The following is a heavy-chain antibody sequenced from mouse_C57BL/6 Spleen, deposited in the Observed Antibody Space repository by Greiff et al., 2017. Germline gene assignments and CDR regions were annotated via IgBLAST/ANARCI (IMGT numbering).Heavy chain of an antibody. D-gene: IGHD1-1*01. CDR1: GYTFTDYY. J-gene: IGHJ1*03. CDR2: IYPGSGNT. V-gene: IGHV1-84*01. Sequence: VQLQQSGPELVKPGASVKISCKASGYTFTDYYINWVKQRPGQGLEWIGWIYPGSGNTKYNEKFKGKATVTVDTSSRTAYMQLSSLTSENSAVYFCAGIYCYGSSYVYFDVWGTGTTVTVSS. CDR3: AGIYCYGSSYVYFDV.